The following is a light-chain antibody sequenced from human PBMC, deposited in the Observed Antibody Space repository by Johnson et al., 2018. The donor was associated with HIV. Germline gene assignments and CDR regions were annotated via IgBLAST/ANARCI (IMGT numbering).Light chain of an antibody. CDR3: GTWDSSMRGV. V-gene: IGLV1-51*02. J-gene: IGLJ1*01. Sequence: QSVLTQPPSVSAAPGQKVTISCSGSSSNIGNNYVSWYQQIPGTAPKLLIYENNKRPSGIPDRFSGSKSGTSATLGITGLQTGDEADYYCGTWDSSMRGVFGTGTKVTVL. CDR1: SSNIGNNY. CDR2: ENN.